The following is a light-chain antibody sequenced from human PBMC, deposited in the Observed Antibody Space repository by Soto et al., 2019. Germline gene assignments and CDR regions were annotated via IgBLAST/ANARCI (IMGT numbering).Light chain of an antibody. CDR2: DAS. CDR1: QSVSGY. CDR3: QQRSNWPST. Sequence: EIVLTQSPATLSLSPGNRATLSCRASQSVSGYLAWYQQKPGQAPRLLIYDASNSATGIPARFSGSGSGTDITHAITILEPEDFALYYCQQRSNWPSTSGGGTKVDI. J-gene: IGKJ4*01. V-gene: IGKV3-11*01.